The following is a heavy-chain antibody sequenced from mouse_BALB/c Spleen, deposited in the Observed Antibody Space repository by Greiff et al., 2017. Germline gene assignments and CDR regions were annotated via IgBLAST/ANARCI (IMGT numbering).Heavy chain of an antibody. D-gene: IGHD3-2*01. CDR1: GFSLTSYG. V-gene: IGHV2-9*02. J-gene: IGHJ3*01. Sequence: VQLQESGPGLVAPSQSLSITCTVSGFSLTSYGVHWVRQPPGKGLEWLGVIWAGGSTNYNSALMSRLSISKDNSKSQVFLKMNSLQTDDTAMYYCARESTARATWFAYWGQGTLVTVSA. CDR2: IWAGGST. CDR3: ARESTARATWFAY.